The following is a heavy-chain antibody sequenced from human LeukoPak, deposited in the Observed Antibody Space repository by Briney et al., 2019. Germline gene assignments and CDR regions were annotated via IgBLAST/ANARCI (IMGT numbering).Heavy chain of an antibody. CDR2: ISESGDGT. V-gene: IGHV3-23*01. D-gene: IGHD5-24*01. CDR3: AKVRGSIRDVAAFDI. Sequence: GGSLRLSCAASGVAFSNYAMSWVRQAPGKGLEWVAVISESGDGTYYAGSMKGRFTISRDNSKNTLYLQMNSLRAEDTAVYYCAKVRGSIRDVAAFDIWGQGTMVTVSS. J-gene: IGHJ3*02. CDR1: GVAFSNYA.